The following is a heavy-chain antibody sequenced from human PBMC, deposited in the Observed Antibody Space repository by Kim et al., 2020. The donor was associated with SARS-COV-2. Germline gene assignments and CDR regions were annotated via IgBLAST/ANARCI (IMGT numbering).Heavy chain of an antibody. CDR2: ISSSSSYI. CDR1: GFTFSSYS. CDR3: ARIPNDYGDYGGVGY. J-gene: IGHJ4*02. Sequence: GGSLRLSCAASGFTFSSYSMNWVRQAPGKGLEWVSSISSSSSYIYYADSVKGRFTISRDNAKNSLYLQMNSLRAEDTAVYYCARIPNDYGDYGGVGYWGQGTLVTVSS. D-gene: IGHD4-17*01. V-gene: IGHV3-21*01.